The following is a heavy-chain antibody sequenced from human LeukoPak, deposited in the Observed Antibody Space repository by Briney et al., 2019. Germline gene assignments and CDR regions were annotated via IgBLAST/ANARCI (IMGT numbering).Heavy chain of an antibody. Sequence: GGSLRLSCTASGFTFTTYSMNWVRQAPGKGLEWISYISSTSTTIYYADSVKGRFTISRDDAKNSLYLQMNSLRAEDTAVYYCAKALYDSSGYHWFDPWGQGTLVTVSS. J-gene: IGHJ5*02. CDR2: ISSTSTTI. V-gene: IGHV3-48*01. CDR1: GFTFTTYS. D-gene: IGHD3-22*01. CDR3: AKALYDSSGYHWFDP.